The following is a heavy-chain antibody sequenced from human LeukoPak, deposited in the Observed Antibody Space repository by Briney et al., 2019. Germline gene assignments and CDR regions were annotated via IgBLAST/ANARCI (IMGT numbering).Heavy chain of an antibody. V-gene: IGHV4-59*12. CDR1: GDSISNYY. Sequence: SETLSLTCTVSGDSISNYYWNWIRQPPGKGLEWIWYVYYSGSTNYNPSLKSRVTISVDTSKNQFSLKLSSVTAADTAVYYCARSRRDSGWYFFHYFDYWGQGTLVTVSS. CDR2: VYYSGST. J-gene: IGHJ4*02. D-gene: IGHD6-19*01. CDR3: ARSRRDSGWYFFHYFDY.